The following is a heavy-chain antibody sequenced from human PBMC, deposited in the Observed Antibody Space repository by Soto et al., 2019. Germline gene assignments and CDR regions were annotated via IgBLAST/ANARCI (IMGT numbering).Heavy chain of an antibody. V-gene: IGHV4-39*01. Sequence: SETLSLTCTVSGGSISSTTYYWGWIRQPPGKGLEWIGSIYYSGSTYYNPSLKSRVTISVDTSKNQFSLKLSSVSAADTAVFYCASQEANYYDSSGYYYPSWFDPWGQGTLVTVSS. CDR2: IYYSGST. CDR3: ASQEANYYDSSGYYYPSWFDP. CDR1: GGSISSTTYY. D-gene: IGHD3-22*01. J-gene: IGHJ5*02.